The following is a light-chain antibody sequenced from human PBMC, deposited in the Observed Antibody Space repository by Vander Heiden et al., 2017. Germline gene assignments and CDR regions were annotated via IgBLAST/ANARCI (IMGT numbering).Light chain of an antibody. CDR3: QQCGSSPPFT. CDR1: QSVSSSY. Sequence: EIVLTQSPGTLSLSPGERATLSCRASQSVSSSYLAWYQQKPGQAPRLLIYGASSRATGIPDRFSGSGSGTDFTLTISRLEPEDFAVYYCQQCGSSPPFTFGHGTKVDIK. J-gene: IGKJ3*01. CDR2: GAS. V-gene: IGKV3-20*01.